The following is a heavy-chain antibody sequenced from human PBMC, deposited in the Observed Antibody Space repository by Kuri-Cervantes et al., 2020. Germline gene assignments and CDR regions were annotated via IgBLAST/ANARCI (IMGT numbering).Heavy chain of an antibody. CDR3: ARIRGYSYANDAFDI. CDR1: GFSLSTSGMR. CDR2: IDWDDDK. D-gene: IGHD5-18*01. V-gene: IGHV2-70D*14. Sequence: SGPTLVKPTQTLTVTCTFSGFSLSTSGMRVSWIRQPPGKALEWLARIDWDDDKFYSTSLKTRLTISKDTSKNQVVLTMTNMDPVDTATYYCARIRGYSYANDAFDIWGLGTMVTVSS. J-gene: IGHJ3*02.